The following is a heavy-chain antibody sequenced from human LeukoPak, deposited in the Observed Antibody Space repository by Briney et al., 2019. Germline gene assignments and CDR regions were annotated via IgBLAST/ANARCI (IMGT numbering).Heavy chain of an antibody. CDR1: GGSISSYY. CDR2: IYYSGST. V-gene: IGHV4-59*08. CDR3: ARHRSYSSGWPFDY. D-gene: IGHD6-19*01. J-gene: IGHJ4*02. Sequence: SETLSLTCTVSGGSISSYYWSWIRQPPGKGLEWIGYIYYSGSTNYNPSLKSRVTISVDTSKNQFSLKLSSVTAADTAVYYCARHRSYSSGWPFDYWAQGTLVTVSS.